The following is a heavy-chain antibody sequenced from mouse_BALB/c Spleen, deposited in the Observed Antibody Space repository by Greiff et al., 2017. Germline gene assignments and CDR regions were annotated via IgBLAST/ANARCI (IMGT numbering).Heavy chain of an antibody. CDR3: ARSGYYRYGDAMDY. CDR1: GYTFTSYW. J-gene: IGHJ4*01. Sequence: QVQLQQPGAELVKPGASVKLSCKASGYTFTSYWMHWVKQRPGQGLEWIGEINPSNGRTNYNEKFKSKATLTVDKSSSTAYMQLSSLTSEDSAVYYCARSGYYRYGDAMDYWGQGTSVTVSS. D-gene: IGHD2-14*01. CDR2: INPSNGRT. V-gene: IGHV1S81*02.